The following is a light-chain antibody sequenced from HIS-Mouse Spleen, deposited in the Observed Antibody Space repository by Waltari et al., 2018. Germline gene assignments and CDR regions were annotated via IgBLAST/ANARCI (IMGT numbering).Light chain of an antibody. V-gene: IGKV1-9*01. CDR2: AAS. CDR1: QGISSY. CDR3: QQLNSYPAT. J-gene: IGKJ1*01. Sequence: DIQLTQSPSFLSASVGDRVTITCRASQGISSYLAWYQQKPGKAPKLLIYAASTLQSWFPSRFSGSGSGTEFTLTISSLQPEDFATYYCQQLNSYPATFGEGTKVEIK.